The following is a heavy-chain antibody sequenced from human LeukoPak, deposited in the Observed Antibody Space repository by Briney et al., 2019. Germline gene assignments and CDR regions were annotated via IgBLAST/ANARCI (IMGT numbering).Heavy chain of an antibody. Sequence: GGSLRLSCAASGFTFSGYGMHWVRQSPGKGLEWVAFIRYDGSNKYYADSVKGRFTISRDNSKNTLYLQMNSLRAEDTAVYYCAKEGVDTAMVTHGWDYYYYYYYMDVWGKGTTVTVSS. J-gene: IGHJ6*03. CDR1: GFTFSGYG. D-gene: IGHD5-18*01. CDR3: AKEGVDTAMVTHGWDYYYYYYYMDV. CDR2: IRYDGSNK. V-gene: IGHV3-30*02.